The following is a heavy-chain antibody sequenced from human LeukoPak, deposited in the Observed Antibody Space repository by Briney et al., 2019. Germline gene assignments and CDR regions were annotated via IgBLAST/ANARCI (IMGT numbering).Heavy chain of an antibody. CDR2: IYYNGIS. D-gene: IGHD4-17*01. V-gene: IGHV4-59*01. J-gene: IGHJ4*02. Sequence: PSETLSLTCTVSGGSISGYYWSWIRQPPGKGLEWIAYIYYNGISNYNPSLKSRVIISVDSSKNQFSLKLTSVTAADTAVYYCARVAYGIFDYWGQGTLVTVSA. CDR1: GGSISGYY. CDR3: ARVAYGIFDY.